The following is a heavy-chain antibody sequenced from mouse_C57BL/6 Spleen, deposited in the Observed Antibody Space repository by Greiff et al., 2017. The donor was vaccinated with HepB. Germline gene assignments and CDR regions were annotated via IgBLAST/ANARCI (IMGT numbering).Heavy chain of an antibody. CDR3: ARSEGAYYSNYYAMDY. Sequence: QVQLQQPGAELVKPGASVKLSCKASGYTFTSYWMQWVKQRPGQGLEWIGEIDPSDSYTNYKQKFKGKATLTVDTSSSTAYMQLSSLTSEDSAVYYCARSEGAYYSNYYAMDYWGQGTSVTVSS. J-gene: IGHJ4*01. CDR1: GYTFTSYW. CDR2: IDPSDSYT. V-gene: IGHV1-50*01. D-gene: IGHD2-5*01.